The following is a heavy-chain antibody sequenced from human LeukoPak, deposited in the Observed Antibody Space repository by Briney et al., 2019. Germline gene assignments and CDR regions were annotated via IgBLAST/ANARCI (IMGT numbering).Heavy chain of an antibody. CDR1: GFTFSDYA. D-gene: IGHD1-26*01. V-gene: IGHV3-23*01. Sequence: GGSLRLSCAASGFTFSDYAMTWVRQAPGKGLEWVATISGSGVMAYYADSVKGRFTVSGDNSKNTLYLQMSSLTAADTAVYYCAKDRSIGTYYTFDHWGQGTLVTVSS. CDR3: AKDRSIGTYYTFDH. CDR2: ISGSGVMA. J-gene: IGHJ4*02.